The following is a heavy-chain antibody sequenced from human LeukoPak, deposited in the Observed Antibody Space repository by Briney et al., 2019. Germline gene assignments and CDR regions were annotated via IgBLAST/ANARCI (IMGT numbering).Heavy chain of an antibody. CDR2: ISGSGVKT. J-gene: IGHJ3*02. Sequence: GGSLRLSCTASGYTFSSYSMTWVRQAPGKALEWVSAISGSGVKTYYADSVKGRFAASRGNSKNTLYLQMNSLRAEDTAVYYCARGRSGYGPFDAFDIWGQGTWVTVSS. CDR3: ARGRSGYGPFDAFDI. V-gene: IGHV3-23*01. CDR1: GYTFSSYS. D-gene: IGHD3-22*01.